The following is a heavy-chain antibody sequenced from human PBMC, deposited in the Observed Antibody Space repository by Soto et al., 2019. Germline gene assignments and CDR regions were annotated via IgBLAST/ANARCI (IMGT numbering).Heavy chain of an antibody. D-gene: IGHD6-13*01. Sequence: SVKVSCKASACTFGNYFISWVRQAPGQGLEWMGGIIPVFGTPNYAERFQGRVTITADESTGTTYMELSSLRSEDTAVYYCARSIVAAAARSLVYWGQGTLVTVSS. V-gene: IGHV1-69*13. CDR1: ACTFGNYF. CDR2: IIPVFGTP. J-gene: IGHJ4*02. CDR3: ARSIVAAAARSLVY.